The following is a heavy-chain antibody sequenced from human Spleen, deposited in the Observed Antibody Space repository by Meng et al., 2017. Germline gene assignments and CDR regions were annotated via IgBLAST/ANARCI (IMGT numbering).Heavy chain of an antibody. CDR1: GFTFSNAY. Sequence: EVEFVGYGGCLVNPVGSFSLSCEGSGFTFSNAYMTGVRQVPGKRLEWVGRIKSKPDGETIDYAAPVKGRFTISRDDSKNTVYLQMNSLKSEDTAVYYCSGHIDYWGQGTLVTVSS. J-gene: IGHJ4*02. V-gene: IGHV3-15*01. CDR3: SGHIDY. CDR2: IKSKPDGETI. D-gene: IGHD5-12*01.